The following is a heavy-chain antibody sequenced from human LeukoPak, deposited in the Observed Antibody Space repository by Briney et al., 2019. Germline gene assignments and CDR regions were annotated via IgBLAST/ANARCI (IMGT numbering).Heavy chain of an antibody. V-gene: IGHV3-21*01. J-gene: IGHJ5*02. CDR3: ARSVVGWFDP. Sequence: PGGSLRLSCAASGFTFSSYSMNWVRQAPGKGLEWVSSISSSSSYIYYTDSVKGRFTISRDNAKNSLYLQMNSLRAEDTAVYYCARSVVGWFDPWGQGTLVTVSS. CDR2: ISSSSSYI. CDR1: GFTFSSYS. D-gene: IGHD2-15*01.